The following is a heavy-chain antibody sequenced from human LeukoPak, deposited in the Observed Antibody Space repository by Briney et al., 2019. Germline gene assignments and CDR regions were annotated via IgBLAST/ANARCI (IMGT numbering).Heavy chain of an antibody. J-gene: IGHJ4*02. CDR3: ARTTVTPVYFDY. V-gene: IGHV4-59*01. Sequence: SETLSLTCTVSGGSISSYYWSWLRQPPGKGLEWIGYIYYSGSTYYNPSLKSRVTISVDTSKNQFSLKLSSVTAADTAVYYCARTTVTPVYFDYWGQGTLVTVSS. D-gene: IGHD4-11*01. CDR1: GGSISSYY. CDR2: IYYSGST.